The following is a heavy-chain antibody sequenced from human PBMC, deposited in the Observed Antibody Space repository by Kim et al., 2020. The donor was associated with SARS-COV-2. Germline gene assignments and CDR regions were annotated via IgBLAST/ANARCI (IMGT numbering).Heavy chain of an antibody. V-gene: IGHV1-69*13. J-gene: IGHJ4*02. CDR3: GRDFGPLGDLSAIDD. D-gene: IGHD3-16*02. CDR1: GGGFSRYA. CDR2: IVPLFGAP. Sequence: SVKVSCKVSGGGFSRYALNWVRQAPGQGLEWLGKIVPLFGAPDYAQKFKARVTISADDSTTTVFMEMTSLTSDDTAVYYCGRDFGPLGDLSAIDDWGQGTLVTVSS.